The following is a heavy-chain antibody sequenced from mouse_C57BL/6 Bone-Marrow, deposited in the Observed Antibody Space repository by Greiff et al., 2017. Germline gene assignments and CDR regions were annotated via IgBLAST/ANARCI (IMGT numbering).Heavy chain of an antibody. Sequence: VQLQQPGAELVMPGASVKLSCKASGYTFTSYWMHWVKQRPGQGLEWIGEIDPSDSYTNYNQKFKGKSTLTVDKSSSTAYMHLSSLTSEDSAVYYCARGSYGYFDYWGQGTTLTVSS. CDR2: IDPSDSYT. D-gene: IGHD1-1*02. CDR1: GYTFTSYW. CDR3: ARGSYGYFDY. V-gene: IGHV1-69*01. J-gene: IGHJ2*01.